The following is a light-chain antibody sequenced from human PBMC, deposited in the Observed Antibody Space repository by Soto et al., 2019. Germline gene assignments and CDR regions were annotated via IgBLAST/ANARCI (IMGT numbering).Light chain of an antibody. J-gene: IGLJ2*01. V-gene: IGLV2-14*03. CDR2: DVT. CDR3: SSYTTTSPVV. CDR1: SSDVGNYNY. Sequence: QSALTQPASVSGSPGQSITLSCTGTSSDVGNYNYVSWYKQHPGKAPRLVIYDVTDRPSGVSNRFSGSKSGNTAFLTISGLQAEDEADYYCSSYTTTSPVVFGGGTKLTVL.